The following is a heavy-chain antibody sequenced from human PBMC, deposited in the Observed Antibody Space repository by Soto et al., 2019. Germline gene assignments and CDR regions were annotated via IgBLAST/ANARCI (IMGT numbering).Heavy chain of an antibody. Sequence: QVQLVQSGAEVKKPGASVKVFCKASGYTFTSEDINWVRQATGHGLEWMGWMNPNSGNTGHAQKFQVRVTMSRKTSISTTYMELSSLRSEDTAVYYCAREVAGYVGNWGQGTLVTVSS. J-gene: IGHJ4*02. D-gene: IGHD5-12*01. CDR2: MNPNSGNT. CDR3: AREVAGYVGN. V-gene: IGHV1-8*01. CDR1: GYTFTSED.